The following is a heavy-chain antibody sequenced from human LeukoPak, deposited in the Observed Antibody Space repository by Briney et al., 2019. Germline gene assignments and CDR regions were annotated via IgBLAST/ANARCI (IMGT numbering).Heavy chain of an antibody. V-gene: IGHV4-31*03. CDR3: ARGEGGYDSRGPDY. CDR2: IYYSGST. D-gene: IGHD5-12*01. Sequence: SKTLSLTCTVSGGSISSYYWSWIRQHPGKGLEWIGYIYYSGSTYYNPSLKSRVTISVDTSKNQFSLKLSSVTAADTAVYYCARGEGGYDSRGPDYWGQGTLVTVSS. J-gene: IGHJ4*02. CDR1: GGSISSYY.